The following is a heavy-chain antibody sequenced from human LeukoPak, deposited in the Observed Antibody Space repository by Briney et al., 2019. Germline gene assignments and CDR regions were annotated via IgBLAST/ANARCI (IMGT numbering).Heavy chain of an antibody. J-gene: IGHJ4*02. V-gene: IGHV3-7*04. CDR3: ARGDAFSGDH. CDR2: IHPEGNEK. CDR1: GFIFTNFW. Sequence: GGSLRLSCAVSGFIFTNFWMSWVRQAPGRGLEWVANIHPEGNEKYHVESVKGRFTISRDNTKNLLFLQMNGLRVEDTAVYYCARGDAFSGDHWGQGTLVTVSS.